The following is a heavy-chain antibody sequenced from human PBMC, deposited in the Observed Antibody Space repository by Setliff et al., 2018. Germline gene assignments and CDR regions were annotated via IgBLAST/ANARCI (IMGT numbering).Heavy chain of an antibody. CDR2: ISVYNGDT. J-gene: IGHJ4*02. D-gene: IGHD5-18*01. CDR3: ARAPSVELVTIRTNSWFTY. CDR1: GYTFRNYA. V-gene: IGHV1-18*01. Sequence: ASVKVSCKASGYTFRNYAFAWVRQAPGQGLEWVGWISVYNGDTNYAQKFQGRVTLTTDTSTSAAYLELRSLTSDDSAFYYCARAPSVELVTIRTNSWFTYWGQGTLVTVSS.